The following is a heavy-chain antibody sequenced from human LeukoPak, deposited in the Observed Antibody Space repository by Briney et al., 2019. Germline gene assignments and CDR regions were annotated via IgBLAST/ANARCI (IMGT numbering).Heavy chain of an antibody. CDR2: ISWNSGSI. V-gene: IGHV3-9*01. CDR1: GFTFDDYA. J-gene: IGHJ4*02. Sequence: GRSLRLSCAASGFTFDDYAMLWVRQAPGKGLEWVSGISWNSGSIGYADSVKGRFTISRDNAKNSLYLQMNSLRAEDTAVYYCARTLVGATPPYYFDYWGQGTLVTVSS. D-gene: IGHD1-26*01. CDR3: ARTLVGATPPYYFDY.